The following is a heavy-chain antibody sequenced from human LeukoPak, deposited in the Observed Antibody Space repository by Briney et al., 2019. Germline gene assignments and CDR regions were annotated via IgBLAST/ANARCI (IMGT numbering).Heavy chain of an antibody. CDR3: AGHRDSGGWPNYFDN. CDR1: GGSISSYY. D-gene: IGHD6-19*01. V-gene: IGHV4-59*08. Sequence: PSETLSLTCTVSGGSISSYYWSWIRQPPGKGLEWIAYIYYSGSNNYNPSLKSRVTVSVDTSKKQFSLKLSSVTAADTAVYYCAGHRDSGGWPNYFDNWGQGTLVTVSS. CDR2: IYYSGSN. J-gene: IGHJ4*02.